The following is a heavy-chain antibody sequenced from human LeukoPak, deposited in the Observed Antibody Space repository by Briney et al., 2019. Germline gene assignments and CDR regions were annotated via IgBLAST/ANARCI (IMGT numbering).Heavy chain of an antibody. CDR2: IYSGGST. J-gene: IGHJ4*02. CDR1: GFTVSSNY. D-gene: IGHD3-16*02. CDR3: ARGGHMITFGGVIDLPPDY. Sequence: GGSLRLSCAASGFTVSSNYMSWVHQAPGKGLEWVSVIYSGGSTYYADSVKGRFTISRDNSKNTLYLQMNSLRAEDTAVYYCARGGHMITFGGVIDLPPDYWGQGTLVTVSS. V-gene: IGHV3-53*01.